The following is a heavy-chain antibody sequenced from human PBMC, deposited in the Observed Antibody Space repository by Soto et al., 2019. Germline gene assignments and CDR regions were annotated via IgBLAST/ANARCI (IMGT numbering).Heavy chain of an antibody. CDR1: GGTFSSYA. Sequence: QVQLVQSGAEVKKPGSSVKVSCTASGGTFSSYAISWVRQAPGQGLEWMGGIIPIFGTANYAQKFQGRVTITADESTSTAYMELSSLRSEDTAVYYCTTDAEQSYYDFWSGYYNFDYWGQGTLVTVSS. CDR2: IIPIFGTA. D-gene: IGHD3-3*01. CDR3: TTDAEQSYYDFWSGYYNFDY. J-gene: IGHJ4*02. V-gene: IGHV1-69*01.